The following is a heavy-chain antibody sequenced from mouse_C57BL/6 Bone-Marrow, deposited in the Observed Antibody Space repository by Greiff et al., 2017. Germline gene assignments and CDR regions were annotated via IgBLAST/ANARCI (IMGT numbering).Heavy chain of an antibody. V-gene: IGHV5-17*01. CDR3: ARGYYVDY. CDR2: ISSGSSTI. CDR1: GFTFSDYG. Sequence: EVKLVESGGGLVKPGGSLKLSCAASGFTFSDYGMHWVRQAPGKGLEWVAYISSGSSTIYYADTVKGRFTISRDNAKNTLFLQLTSLRSEDTAMYYCARGYYVDYWGQGTTLTVSS. J-gene: IGHJ2*01.